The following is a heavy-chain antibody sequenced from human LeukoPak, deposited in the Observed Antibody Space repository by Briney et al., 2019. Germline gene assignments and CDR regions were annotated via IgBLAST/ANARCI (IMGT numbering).Heavy chain of an antibody. J-gene: IGHJ3*02. Sequence: SETLSLTCTVSGGSISHYYWTWIRQPPGKGLEWIGYIYYSDVANYNPSLKSRVSISVDTSKNQFSLKLTSVTAADTAVHYCASDSGGRRDAFNIWGQGTMVTVSS. D-gene: IGHD2-8*02. V-gene: IGHV4-59*01. CDR1: GGSISHYY. CDR2: IYYSDVA. CDR3: ASDSGGRRDAFNI.